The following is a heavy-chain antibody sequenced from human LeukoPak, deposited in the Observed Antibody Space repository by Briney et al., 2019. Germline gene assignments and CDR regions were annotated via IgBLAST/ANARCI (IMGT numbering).Heavy chain of an antibody. V-gene: IGHV4-59*12. CDR3: ARADYYDSSGYNYFDY. Sequence: SETLSLTCTVSGGSISSYYWSWIRQPPGKGLEWIGYIYYSGSTNYNPSLKSRVTISVDTSKNQFSLKLSSVTAADTAVYYCARADYYDSSGYNYFDYWGQGTLVTVSS. D-gene: IGHD3-22*01. CDR2: IYYSGST. CDR1: GGSISSYY. J-gene: IGHJ4*02.